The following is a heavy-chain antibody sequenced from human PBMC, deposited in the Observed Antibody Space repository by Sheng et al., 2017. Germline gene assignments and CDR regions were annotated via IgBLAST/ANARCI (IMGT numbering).Heavy chain of an antibody. CDR2: IKSKTDGGTT. V-gene: IGHV3-15*01. J-gene: IGHJ4*02. CDR1: GFTFSNAW. Sequence: EVQLVESGGGLVKPGGSLRLSCAASGFTFSNAWMSWVRQAPGKGLEWVGHIKSKTDGGTTDYAAPVKGRFTISRDDSKNTLYLQMNSLKTEDTAVYYCTTLPVHWGQGTLVTVSS. CDR3: TTLPVH.